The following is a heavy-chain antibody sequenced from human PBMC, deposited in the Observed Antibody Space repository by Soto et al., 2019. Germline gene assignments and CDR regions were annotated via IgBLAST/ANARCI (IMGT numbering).Heavy chain of an antibody. D-gene: IGHD4-17*01. CDR1: GGSFSGYY. J-gene: IGHJ5*02. CDR2: INHSGST. Sequence: PSETLSLTCAFYGGSFSGYYWSLIRQPPGKGLEWIGEINHSGSTNYNPSLKSRVIISVDRSKNQFSLKVRSVTAADTAVYYCARETYGDYVGYFDPWGQGIQVTVSS. V-gene: IGHV4-34*01. CDR3: ARETYGDYVGYFDP.